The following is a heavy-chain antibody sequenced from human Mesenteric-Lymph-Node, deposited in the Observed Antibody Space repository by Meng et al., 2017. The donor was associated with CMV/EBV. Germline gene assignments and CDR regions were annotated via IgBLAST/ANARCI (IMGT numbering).Heavy chain of an antibody. J-gene: IGHJ6*02. CDR2: ISWDGGTT. Sequence: GESLKISCAASGFTFDDYTMHWVRQAPGKGLEWVSLISWDGGTTYYADSVKGRFTISRDNSKNSLHLQMNSLRIEDTALYYCAKGMYYYSSSGYYGDYYGMDVWGQGTTVTVSS. D-gene: IGHD3-22*01. CDR3: AKGMYYYSSSGYYGDYYGMDV. CDR1: GFTFDDYT. V-gene: IGHV3-43*01.